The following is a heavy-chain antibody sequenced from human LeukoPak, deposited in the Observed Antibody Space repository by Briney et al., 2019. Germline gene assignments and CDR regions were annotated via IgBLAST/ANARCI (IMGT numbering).Heavy chain of an antibody. CDR1: GFTFGDHG. Sequence: GGSLRLSCAAYGFTFGDHGMSWVRQAPGKGLEWVSGINWNGGSTGYADSVKGRFTISRDNAKNSLYLQMNSLRAEHTALYYCAGGDRNGWYFDYWGQGTLVTVSS. V-gene: IGHV3-20*04. CDR3: AGGDRNGWYFDY. J-gene: IGHJ4*02. CDR2: INWNGGST. D-gene: IGHD6-19*01.